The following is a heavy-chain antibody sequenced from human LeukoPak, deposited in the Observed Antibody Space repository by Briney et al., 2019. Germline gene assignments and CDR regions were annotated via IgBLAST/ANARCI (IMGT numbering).Heavy chain of an antibody. V-gene: IGHV1-46*03. J-gene: IGHJ4*02. CDR2: IKPSGGST. Sequence: ASVKVSCKPSGYTFTSYYMHWVRPAPGQGLEWMGIIKPSGGSTSYAQTFQGTVTLTRDTSTSTVYMELSSLRAEDTAVYYCARGPTVTRRSSDYWGQGTLVTVSS. CDR1: GYTFTSYY. CDR3: ARGPTVTRRSSDY. D-gene: IGHD4-11*01.